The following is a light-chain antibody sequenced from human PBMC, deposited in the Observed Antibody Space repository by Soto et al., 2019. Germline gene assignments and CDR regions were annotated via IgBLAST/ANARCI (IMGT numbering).Light chain of an antibody. CDR2: GAS. CDR1: QSVTTR. V-gene: IGKV3-20*01. CDR3: QQYGGSPIT. Sequence: EIVLTQSPDTLSLSPGGRATLSCRASQSVTTRVAWYRQKPGQPPRLLVSGASVRASGVPVRISGSGSGTDFTLTISRLEPEDFALYYCQQYGGSPITFGLGTRLEIK. J-gene: IGKJ5*01.